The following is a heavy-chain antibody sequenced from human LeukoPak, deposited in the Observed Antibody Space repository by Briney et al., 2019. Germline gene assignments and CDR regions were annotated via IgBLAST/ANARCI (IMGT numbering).Heavy chain of an antibody. CDR1: GFIFSSYA. V-gene: IGHV3-23*01. D-gene: IGHD6-13*01. J-gene: IGHJ4*02. Sequence: GGSLRLSCAASGFIFSSYAMSWVRQAPGKGLEWVSAISGSGGSTYYADSVKGRFTISIDNSKNTLYLQMNSLRAEDTAVYYCAKGQIAAAGHFDYWGQGTLVTVSS. CDR2: ISGSGGST. CDR3: AKGQIAAAGHFDY.